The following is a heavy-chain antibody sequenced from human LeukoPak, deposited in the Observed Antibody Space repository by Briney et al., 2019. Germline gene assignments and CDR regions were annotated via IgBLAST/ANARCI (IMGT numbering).Heavy chain of an antibody. J-gene: IGHJ4*02. Sequence: GGSLRLSCAASGFTFSNAWMSWVRQAPGKGLEWVGGIKSKTDGGTTDYAAPVKGRFTISRDDSKNTLYLQMNSLKTEDTAVYYCTSTSDYGDYGLVFDYWGQGTLVTVSS. CDR2: IKSKTDGGTT. CDR1: GFTFSNAW. D-gene: IGHD4-17*01. CDR3: TSTSDYGDYGLVFDY. V-gene: IGHV3-15*01.